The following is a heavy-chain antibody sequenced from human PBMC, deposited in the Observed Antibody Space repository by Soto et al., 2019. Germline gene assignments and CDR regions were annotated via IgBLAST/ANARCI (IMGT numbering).Heavy chain of an antibody. V-gene: IGHV3-30-3*01. D-gene: IGHD6-13*01. J-gene: IGHJ6*02. CDR3: AREEGSHNYYYYGMDV. Sequence: GGSLRLSCAASGFTFSSYAMHWVRQAPGKGLEWVAVISYDGSNKYYADSVKGRFTISRDNSKNTLYLQMNSLRAEDTAVYYCAREEGSHNYYYYGMDVWGQGTTVTVSS. CDR2: ISYDGSNK. CDR1: GFTFSSYA.